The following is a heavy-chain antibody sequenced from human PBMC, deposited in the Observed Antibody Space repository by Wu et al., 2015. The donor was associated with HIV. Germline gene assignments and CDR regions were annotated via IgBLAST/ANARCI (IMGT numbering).Heavy chain of an antibody. V-gene: IGHV1-18*01. CDR1: GYTFTSYG. CDR2: ISAYNGNT. Sequence: QVQLVQSGAEVKKPGASVKVSCKASGYTFTSYGISWVRQAPGQGLEWMGWISAYNGNTNYAQKLQGRVTMTTDTSTSTAYMELSSLRSEDTAVYYCARDIRYYYDSSGPPDAFDIWGQGTMVTVSS. J-gene: IGHJ3*02. D-gene: IGHD3-22*01. CDR3: ARDIRYYYDSSGPPDAFDI.